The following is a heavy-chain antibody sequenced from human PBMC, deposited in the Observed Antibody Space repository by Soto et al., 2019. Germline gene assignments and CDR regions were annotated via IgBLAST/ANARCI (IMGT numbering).Heavy chain of an antibody. V-gene: IGHV4-34*01. CDR2: INHSGST. CDR3: ATYDSSGYPYRSTKFDY. J-gene: IGHJ4*02. CDR1: VGSFSGYY. D-gene: IGHD3-22*01. Sequence: SETLSLTRAVYVGSFSGYYWSWIRQPPGKGLEWIGEINHSGSTNYNPSLKSRVTISVDTSKNQFSLKLSSVTAADTAVYYCATYDSSGYPYRSTKFDYWGQGTLVTVSS.